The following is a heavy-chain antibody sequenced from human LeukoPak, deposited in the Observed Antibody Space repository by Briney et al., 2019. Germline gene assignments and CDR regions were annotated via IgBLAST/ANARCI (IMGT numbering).Heavy chain of an antibody. D-gene: IGHD6-19*01. J-gene: IGHJ5*02. Sequence: SVKVSCKASGGTFSSYAISWVRQAPGQGLEWMGRIIPILGIANYEQKFQGRVTITADKSTSTAYMELSSLRSEDTAVYYCAGAVGSSGWYYWFDPWGQGTLVTVSS. CDR1: GGTFSSYA. CDR2: IIPILGIA. CDR3: AGAVGSSGWYYWFDP. V-gene: IGHV1-69*04.